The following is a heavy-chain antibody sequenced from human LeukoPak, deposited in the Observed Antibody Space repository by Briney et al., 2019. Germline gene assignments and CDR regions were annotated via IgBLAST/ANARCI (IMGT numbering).Heavy chain of an antibody. V-gene: IGHV3-21*01. J-gene: IGHJ3*02. CDR2: ISSSSSYI. CDR1: GFTFSSYS. Sequence: PGGSLRLSCAASGFTFSSYSMNWVRQAPGKGLEWVSSISSSSSYIYYADSVKGRFTISRDNAKNSLYLQMNSLRAEDTAVYYCARAGQLGLVCIRETVLPFDIWGQGTMVTVSS. D-gene: IGHD3-9*01. CDR3: ARAGQLGLVCIRETVLPFDI.